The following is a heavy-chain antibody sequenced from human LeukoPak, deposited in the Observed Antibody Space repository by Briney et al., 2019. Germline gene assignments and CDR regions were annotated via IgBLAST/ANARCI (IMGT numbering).Heavy chain of an antibody. CDR3: ARSIQDIVLMVYGKGHNWFDP. J-gene: IGHJ5*02. CDR1: GGTFSSYT. V-gene: IGHV1-8*02. CDR2: MNPNSGNT. D-gene: IGHD2-8*01. Sequence: ASVKVSCKASGGTFSSYTISWVRQAPGQGLEWMGWMNPNSGNTGYAQKFQGRVTMTRDTSISTAYMELSRLRSDDTAVYYCARSIQDIVLMVYGKGHNWFDPWGQGTLVTVSS.